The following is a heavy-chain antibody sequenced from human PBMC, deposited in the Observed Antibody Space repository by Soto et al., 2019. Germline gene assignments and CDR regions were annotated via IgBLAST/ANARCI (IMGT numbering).Heavy chain of an antibody. CDR1: GFTFSSYG. CDR3: AREHLVERLRFLVWRWRGYYYYGMDV. J-gene: IGHJ6*02. D-gene: IGHD3-3*01. Sequence: QVQLVESGGGVVQPGRSLRLSCAASGFTFSSYGMHWVRQAPGMGLEWVAVIWYDGSNKYYADSVKGRFTISRDNSKNTLYLQMNSLRAEDTAVYYCAREHLVERLRFLVWRWRGYYYYGMDVWGRGTTVAVSS. V-gene: IGHV3-33*01. CDR2: IWYDGSNK.